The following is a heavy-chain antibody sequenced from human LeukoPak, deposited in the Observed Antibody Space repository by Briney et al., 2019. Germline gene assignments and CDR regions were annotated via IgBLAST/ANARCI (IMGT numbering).Heavy chain of an antibody. Sequence: PSETLSLTCTVSGGSISSSFYYWGWIRQPPGKGLEWIGSIYYSGSTYSNPSLKSRVTISVDTSNNQFSLNLSSVTAADTAVYYCARDAGGEDFWSGYYTGYFDYWGQGTLVTVSS. D-gene: IGHD3-3*01. V-gene: IGHV4-39*07. CDR3: ARDAGGEDFWSGYYTGYFDY. CDR2: IYYSGST. J-gene: IGHJ4*02. CDR1: GGSISSSFYY.